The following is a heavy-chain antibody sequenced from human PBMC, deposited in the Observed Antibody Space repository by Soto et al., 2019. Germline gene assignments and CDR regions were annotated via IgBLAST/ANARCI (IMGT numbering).Heavy chain of an antibody. V-gene: IGHV5-51*01. J-gene: IGHJ4*02. D-gene: IGHD2-2*01. CDR2: IYPGDSDT. Sequence: LGESLKISCKGSGYSFTSYWISWVRQMPGKSLEWMGIIYPGDSDTRYSPSFQGQVTISADKSISTAYLQWSSLKASDTAMYYCARLVVAAAEAPDYFDYWGQGTLVTVSS. CDR3: ARLVVAAAEAPDYFDY. CDR1: GYSFTSYW.